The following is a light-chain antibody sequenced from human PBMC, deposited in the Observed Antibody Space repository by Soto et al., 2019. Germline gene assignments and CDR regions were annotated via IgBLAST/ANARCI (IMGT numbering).Light chain of an antibody. J-gene: IGKJ1*01. CDR2: GAS. V-gene: IGKV3-20*01. CDR1: QSVSSSY. CDR3: QQYGSSLWT. Sequence: EIVLTQSPGTLSLSPGERATLSCRASQSVSSSYLAWYQQKPGQAPRLLIYGASSRATGIPDRFSGSGSGTDFTLTISRLEPEDVAMYYCQQYGSSLWTFGQGTKVELK.